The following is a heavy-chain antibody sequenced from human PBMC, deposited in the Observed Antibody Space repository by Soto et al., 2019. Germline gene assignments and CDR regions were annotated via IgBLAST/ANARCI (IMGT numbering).Heavy chain of an antibody. J-gene: IGHJ2*01. D-gene: IGHD2-2*01. CDR3: AKGRDIVVVPAAMDGYFDL. Sequence: GGSLRLSCAASGFTFSSYAMSWVRQAPGKGLEWVSAISGSRGSTYYADSVKGRFTISRDNSKNTLYLQMNSLRAEDTAVYYCAKGRDIVVVPAAMDGYFDLWGRGTLVTVSS. V-gene: IGHV3-23*01. CDR1: GFTFSSYA. CDR2: ISGSRGST.